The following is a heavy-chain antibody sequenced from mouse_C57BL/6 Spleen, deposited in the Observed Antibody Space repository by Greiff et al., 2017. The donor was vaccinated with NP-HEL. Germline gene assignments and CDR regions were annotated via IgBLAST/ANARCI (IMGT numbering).Heavy chain of an antibody. V-gene: IGHV5-6*02. CDR2: ISSGGSYT. D-gene: IGHD2-4*01. J-gene: IGHJ1*03. CDR1: GFTFSSYG. Sequence: DVMLVESGGDLVKPGGSLKLSCAASGFTFSSYGMSWVRQTPDKRLEWVATISSGGSYTYYPDSVKGRFTISRDNAKNTLYLQMSSLKSEDTAMYYCARQDDYDGWYFDVWGTGTTVTVSS. CDR3: ARQDDYDGWYFDV.